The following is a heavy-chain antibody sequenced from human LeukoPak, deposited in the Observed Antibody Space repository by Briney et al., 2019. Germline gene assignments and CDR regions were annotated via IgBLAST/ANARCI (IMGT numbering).Heavy chain of an antibody. Sequence: GRSLRLSCAASGXTFSNYAMHWVRQAPGKGLEWVAVISSDGSDKYYTDSVKGRFTISRDNSKNTLHLEMNSLGAEDTGLFYCAKDPGSIRNYFDYWGRGTLVTVSS. V-gene: IGHV3-30*18. CDR2: ISSDGSDK. CDR1: GXTFSNYA. J-gene: IGHJ4*02. CDR3: AKDPGSIRNYFDY. D-gene: IGHD3-16*01.